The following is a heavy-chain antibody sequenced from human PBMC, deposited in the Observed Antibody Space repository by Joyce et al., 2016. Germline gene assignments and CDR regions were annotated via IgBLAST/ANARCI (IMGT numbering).Heavy chain of an antibody. V-gene: IGHV3-21*02. D-gene: IGHD3-22*01. Sequence: EVQLVESGRGLVKPGGSLRISCAASGFTFSTSSMSWFRRAPGKGLEWVSAISSDSTYIFYADSVKGRFTVSRDNAKNSLYLQMNSLRAEDTAVFFCARGGIVYDYSMDLWGQGTTVTVSS. J-gene: IGHJ6*02. CDR1: GFTFSTSS. CDR2: ISSDSTYI. CDR3: ARGGIVYDYSMDL.